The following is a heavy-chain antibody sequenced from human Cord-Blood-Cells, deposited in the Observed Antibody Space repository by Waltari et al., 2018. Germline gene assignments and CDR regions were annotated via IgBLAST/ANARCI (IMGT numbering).Heavy chain of an antibody. Sequence: EVQLVESGGGLVQPGGSLRLSCAASGFTFSSYWMHWVRQAPGKGLGWVSRINSDGSSTSYADSVKGRFTISRDNAKNTLYLQMNSLRAEDTAVYYCARVSESARPFDYWGQGTLVTVSS. CDR2: INSDGSST. D-gene: IGHD6-6*01. CDR3: ARVSESARPFDY. J-gene: IGHJ4*02. CDR1: GFTFSSYW. V-gene: IGHV3-74*01.